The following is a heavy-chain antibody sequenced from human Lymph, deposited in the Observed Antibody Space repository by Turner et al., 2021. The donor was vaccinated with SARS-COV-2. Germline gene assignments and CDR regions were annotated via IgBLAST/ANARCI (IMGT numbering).Heavy chain of an antibody. J-gene: IGHJ5*02. D-gene: IGHD3-9*01. CDR2: IYYSGST. CDR1: GGSISSSSYY. CDR3: ASNYDILTGYYTRNWFDP. V-gene: IGHV4-39*01. Sequence: QLQLQESGPGLVKPSENLSLTCTVSGGSISSSSYYWGWIRQPPGKGLEWIGSIYYSGSTYYNPPLKSRVTISVDTSKNQFSLKLSSVTAADTAVYYCASNYDILTGYYTRNWFDPWGQGTLVTVSS.